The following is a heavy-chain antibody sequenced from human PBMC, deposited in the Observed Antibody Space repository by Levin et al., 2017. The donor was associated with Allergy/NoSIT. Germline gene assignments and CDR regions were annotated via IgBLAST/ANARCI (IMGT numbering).Heavy chain of an antibody. Sequence: PGGSLRLSCAVYGGSFSGYYWSWIRQPPGKGLEWIGEINHSGSTNYNPSLKSRVTISVDTSKNQFSLKLSSVTAADTAVYYCATQWWSGYSLHEFWGQGTLVTVSS. CDR3: ATQWWSGYSLHEF. CDR1: GGSFSGYY. D-gene: IGHD3-3*01. CDR2: INHSGST. J-gene: IGHJ4*02. V-gene: IGHV4-34*01.